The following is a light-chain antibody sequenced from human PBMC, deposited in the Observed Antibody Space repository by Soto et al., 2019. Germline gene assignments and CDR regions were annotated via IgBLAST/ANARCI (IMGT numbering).Light chain of an antibody. CDR2: GAS. J-gene: IGKJ3*01. Sequence: DVQMTQSPSSLSASVGARVSITCQASEDIRTSVSWFQHKPGRAPKLLIYGASYLETGVPSRFRGSGSGTDFTLTISSLQPDDIATYYCQRFNNLPPFTFGPGPMVDIK. CDR3: QRFNNLPPFT. V-gene: IGKV1-33*01. CDR1: EDIRTS.